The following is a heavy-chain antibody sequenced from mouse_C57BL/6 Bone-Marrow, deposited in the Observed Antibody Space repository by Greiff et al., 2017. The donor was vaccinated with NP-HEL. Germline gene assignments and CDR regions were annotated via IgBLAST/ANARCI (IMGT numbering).Heavy chain of an antibody. J-gene: IGHJ4*01. V-gene: IGHV1-64*01. CDR1: GYTFTSYW. Sequence: VQLQQPGAELVKPGASVKLSCKASGYTFTSYWMHWVKQRPGQGLEWIGMIHPNSGSTNYNEKFKSKATLTVDKSSSTAYMQLSSLTSEDSAVYYCAREDYYYGSLYAMDYWGQGTSVTVSS. CDR2: IHPNSGST. D-gene: IGHD1-1*01. CDR3: AREDYYYGSLYAMDY.